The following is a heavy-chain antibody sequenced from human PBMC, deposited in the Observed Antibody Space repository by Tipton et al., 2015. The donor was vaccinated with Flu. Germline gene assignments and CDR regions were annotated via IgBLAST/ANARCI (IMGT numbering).Heavy chain of an antibody. V-gene: IGHV4-38-2*01. CDR2: IYHSGST. D-gene: IGHD3-10*02. CDR1: GYSISSGYY. Sequence: LRLSCVVSGYSISSGYYWGWVRQPPGKGLEWIGTIYHSGSTYYNPSLKSRVTISVDTSKNQFSLKLSSVTAADTAVYYCARHTGDSVRGIIDYWGQGTTVTVSS. J-gene: IGHJ4*03. CDR3: ARHTGDSVRGIIDY.